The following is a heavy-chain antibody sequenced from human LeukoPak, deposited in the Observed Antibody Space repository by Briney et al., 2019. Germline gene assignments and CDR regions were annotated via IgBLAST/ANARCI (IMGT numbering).Heavy chain of an antibody. V-gene: IGHV4-59*12. Sequence: SETLSLTCTVSGGSISSYYWSWIRQPPGKGLEWIGYIYYSGSTNYNPSLKSRVTISVDTSKNQFSLKLSSVTAADTAVYYCARGATIPHNFDYWGQGTLVTVSS. CDR2: IYYSGST. J-gene: IGHJ4*02. CDR3: ARGATIPHNFDY. CDR1: GGSISSYY. D-gene: IGHD5-12*01.